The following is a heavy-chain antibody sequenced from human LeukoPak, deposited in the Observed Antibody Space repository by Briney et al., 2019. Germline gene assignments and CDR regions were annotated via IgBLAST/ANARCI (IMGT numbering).Heavy chain of an antibody. D-gene: IGHD1-7*01. V-gene: IGHV3-48*03. J-gene: IGHJ5*02. CDR1: GFTFSGYE. Sequence: PGGSLRLSCAASGFTFSGYEMNWVRQAPGKGLEWVSYISSSGNTRYYADSVKGRFTISRDNAKNSVYLQMSSLRAEDTAVYYCARAVGTENWFDPWGQGTLVTVSS. CDR2: ISSSGNTR. CDR3: ARAVGTENWFDP.